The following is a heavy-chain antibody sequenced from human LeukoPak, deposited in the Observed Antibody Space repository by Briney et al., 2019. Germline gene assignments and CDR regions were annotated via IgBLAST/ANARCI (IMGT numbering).Heavy chain of an antibody. CDR1: GYTLTSYG. Sequence: GASVKVSCKASGYTLTSYGISWVRQAPGQGLEWMGWISAYNGNTNYAQKLQGRVTMTTDTSTSTAYMELRSLRSDDTAVYYCARERKIAPLRYFAQANYMDVWGKGTTVTVSS. CDR2: ISAYNGNT. V-gene: IGHV1-18*01. J-gene: IGHJ6*03. D-gene: IGHD3-9*01. CDR3: ARERKIAPLRYFAQANYMDV.